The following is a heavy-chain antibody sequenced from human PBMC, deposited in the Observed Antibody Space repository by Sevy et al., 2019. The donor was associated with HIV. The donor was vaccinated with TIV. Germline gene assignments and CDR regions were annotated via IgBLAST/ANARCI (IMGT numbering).Heavy chain of an antibody. D-gene: IGHD3-22*01. CDR2: ISYAGSIK. CDR1: GFTFSTYA. J-gene: IGHJ6*02. V-gene: IGHV3-30*04. Sequence: GGSLRLSCAASGFTFSTYAMHWVRQAPGKGLEWVAVISYAGSIKSSADSVKGRFTISRDNSKNTLYLQMNSLRPEDTAVYYCAGERTYYYDSSGSDYGYYGMDVWGQGATVTVSS. CDR3: AGERTYYYDSSGSDYGYYGMDV.